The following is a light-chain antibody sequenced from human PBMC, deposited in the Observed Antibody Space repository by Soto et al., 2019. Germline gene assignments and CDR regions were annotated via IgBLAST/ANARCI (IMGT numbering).Light chain of an antibody. J-gene: IGLJ2*01. CDR2: DVS. V-gene: IGLV2-11*01. Sequence: QSALTQPRSVSGSPGQSVTISCTGTSSDVGGYNYVSWYQQHPGKAPKLMIYDVSKRPSGVPDRFSGSKSGNTASLTISGLQAEDEADYYCCSYAGSVPVVFGGGTKVTVL. CDR3: CSYAGSVPVV. CDR1: SSDVGGYNY.